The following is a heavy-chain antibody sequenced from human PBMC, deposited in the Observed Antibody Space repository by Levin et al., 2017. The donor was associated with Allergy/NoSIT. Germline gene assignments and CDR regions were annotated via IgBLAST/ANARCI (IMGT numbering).Heavy chain of an antibody. CDR1: GFTFSTYS. V-gene: IGHV3-48*02. CDR3: ARDTGSAYESTAGPDY. J-gene: IGHJ4*02. CDR2: ISTNISHK. D-gene: IGHD5-12*01. Sequence: GESLKISCAASGFTFSTYSMNWVRQAPGKGLEWVAFISTNISHKDYADSVKGRFSISRDNAKNSLYLQMNSLRDEDTAVYYWARDTGSAYESTAGPDYWGQGTLVTVSS.